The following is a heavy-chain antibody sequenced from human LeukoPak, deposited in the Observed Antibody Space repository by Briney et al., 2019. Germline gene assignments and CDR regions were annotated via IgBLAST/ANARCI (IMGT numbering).Heavy chain of an antibody. D-gene: IGHD3-3*01. CDR3: AKDQTYDFWSGSPVWFDP. V-gene: IGHV3-23*01. CDR1: GFTFSSYA. J-gene: IGHJ5*02. CDR2: ISGSGGST. Sequence: GGSLRLSCAASGFTFSSYAMGWVRQAPGKGLEWVSAISGSGGSTYYADSVKGRFTISRDNSKNTLYLQMNSLRAEDTAVYYCAKDQTYDFWSGSPVWFDPWGQGTLVTVSS.